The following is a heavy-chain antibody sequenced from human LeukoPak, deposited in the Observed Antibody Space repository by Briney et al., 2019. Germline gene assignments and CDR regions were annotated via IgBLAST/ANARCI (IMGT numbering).Heavy chain of an antibody. CDR1: GGSISSGSYY. CDR2: IYTSGST. CDR3: ARRFSGYFVDAFDI. Sequence: SQTLSLTCTVSGGSISSGSYYWGWIRQPAGKGLEWIVRIYTSGSTNYNPSRKSRFTISVDTSKNQFSLKLSSVTAADTAVYYCARRFSGYFVDAFDIWGQGTMVTVSS. V-gene: IGHV4-61*02. J-gene: IGHJ3*02. D-gene: IGHD3-22*01.